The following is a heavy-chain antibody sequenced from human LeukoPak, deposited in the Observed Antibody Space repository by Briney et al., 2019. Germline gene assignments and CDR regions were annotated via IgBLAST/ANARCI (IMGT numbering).Heavy chain of an antibody. D-gene: IGHD7-27*01. Sequence: GGSLRLSCAASGFTFSSYDMHWVRQATGKGLEWVSAIGTAGDTYCPGSVKGRFTISRDNSKNTVSLQMNSLRAEDTAVYYCAKENWALVYWGQGTLVTVSS. CDR1: GFTFSSYD. CDR2: IGTAGDT. V-gene: IGHV3-13*01. CDR3: AKENWALVY. J-gene: IGHJ4*02.